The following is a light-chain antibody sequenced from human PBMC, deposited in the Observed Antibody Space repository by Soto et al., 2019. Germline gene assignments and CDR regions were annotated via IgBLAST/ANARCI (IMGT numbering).Light chain of an antibody. CDR2: DAS. V-gene: IGKV1D-13*01. CDR1: QDISSA. CDR3: QQFNDFPLT. J-gene: IGKJ4*01. Sequence: IQLTQSPSSLSASVGDRVTITCRAGQDISSALAWYQQKPGKAPKLLLYDASSLDAGVPSRFSGSVSGTDFTLSITSLRPEDLATYYCQQFNDFPLTFGGGTKVQIK.